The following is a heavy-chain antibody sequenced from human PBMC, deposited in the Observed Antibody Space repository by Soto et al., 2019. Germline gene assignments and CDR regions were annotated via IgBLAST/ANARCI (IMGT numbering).Heavy chain of an antibody. CDR1: GDSIIGYY. D-gene: IGHD3-22*01. V-gene: IGHV4-59*01. J-gene: IGHJ6*02. CDR3: ARSGRSGYYNSYGMDV. CDR2: IYESGSI. Sequence: SETLSLTCTVSGDSIIGYYWSWSRQPPGKGLEWIGYIYESGSINYNPSLKSRVTMSIDTSKNQFSLRLSSVTAADTAVYYCARSGRSGYYNSYGMDVWGQGTTVTVSS.